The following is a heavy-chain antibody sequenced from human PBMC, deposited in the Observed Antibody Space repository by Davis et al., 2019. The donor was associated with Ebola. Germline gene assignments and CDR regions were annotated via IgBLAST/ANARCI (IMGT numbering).Heavy chain of an antibody. J-gene: IGHJ5*01. CDR2: ISAYKGNT. CDR1: SYTFTSYG. CDR3: AREAGATTRIYDS. Sequence: ASVTVSCKASSYTFTSYGISWVRQAPGQGLEWMGWISAYKGNTNYAQKLQGRVTMTTDTSRSTAYMELRSLRSDDTAVYYCAREAGATTRIYDSWGQGTLVTVSS. V-gene: IGHV1-18*01. D-gene: IGHD1-26*01.